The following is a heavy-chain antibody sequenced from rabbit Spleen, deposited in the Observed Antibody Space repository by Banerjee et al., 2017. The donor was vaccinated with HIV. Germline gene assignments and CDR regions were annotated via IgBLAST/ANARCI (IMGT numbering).Heavy chain of an antibody. J-gene: IGHJ4*01. V-gene: IGHV1S45*01. CDR1: GLDFSSSYW. CDR3: ARGPPYAGYSSYGYVYFNL. D-gene: IGHD7-1*01. CDR2: IYTSSGST. Sequence: QEQLVEYGGDLVQPEGSLTLTCKASGLDFSSSYWICWVRQAPGKGLEWIACIYTSSGSTYYASWAKGRFTISKTSSTTVTLQMTSLTAADTATYFCARGPPYAGYSSYGYVYFNLWGPGTLVTVS.